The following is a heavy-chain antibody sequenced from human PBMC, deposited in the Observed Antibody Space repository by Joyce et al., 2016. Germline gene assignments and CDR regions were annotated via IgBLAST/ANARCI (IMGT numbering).Heavy chain of an antibody. D-gene: IGHD3-16*01. CDR1: GLTFSNYG. V-gene: IGHV3-30*18. J-gene: IGHJ4*02. CDR3: AKRYDYVDY. CDR2: IANDGNKK. Sequence: QVQLAESGGGVVQPGRSLRLSCAASGLTFSNYGMHWVRQAPGKGLEWVAVIANDGNKKYYADSVKGRFTISRDNSKNTLYLQMNSLRAEDTAVYYCAKRYDYVDYWGQGTLVTVSS.